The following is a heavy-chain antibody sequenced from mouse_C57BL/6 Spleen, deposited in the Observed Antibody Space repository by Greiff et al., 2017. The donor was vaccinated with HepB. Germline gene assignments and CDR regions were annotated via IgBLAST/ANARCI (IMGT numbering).Heavy chain of an antibody. J-gene: IGHJ3*01. Sequence: EVNLVESGGGLVKPGGSLKLSCAASGFTFSSYTMSWVRQTPEKRLEWVATISGGGGNTYYPDSVKGRFTISRDNAKNTLYLQMSSLRSEDTALYYCARLGSNSVPSYWGQGTLVTVSA. D-gene: IGHD2-5*01. V-gene: IGHV5-9*01. CDR3: ARLGSNSVPSY. CDR1: GFTFSSYT. CDR2: ISGGGGNT.